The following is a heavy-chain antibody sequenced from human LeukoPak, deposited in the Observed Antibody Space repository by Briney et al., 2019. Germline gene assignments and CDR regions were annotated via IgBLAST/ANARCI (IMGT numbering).Heavy chain of an antibody. D-gene: IGHD3-16*01. Sequence: SEPLSLICRVSGAAISSYYWSWLRPPPGKGLEWIGYIYYSGSSNYNPSLKSRVTISKDMSKNQFSLRLTSVTAADTAVYYCARVGGAPLGAFDIWGQGTMVTVSS. CDR1: GAAISSYY. V-gene: IGHV4-59*01. CDR3: ARVGGAPLGAFDI. J-gene: IGHJ3*02. CDR2: IYYSGSS.